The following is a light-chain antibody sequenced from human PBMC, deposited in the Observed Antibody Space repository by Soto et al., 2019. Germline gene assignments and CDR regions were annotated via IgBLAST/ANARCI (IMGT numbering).Light chain of an antibody. V-gene: IGLV2-23*03. J-gene: IGLJ3*02. CDR1: SSDVGSYNL. Sequence: QSALTQPASVYGSPGQSITISCTGTSSDVGSYNLVSWYQQHPGKAPKLMIYEGSKRPSGVSNRFSGSKSGNTASLTISGLQAEDEADYYCCSYAGSSTFVFGGGTQLTVL. CDR3: CSYAGSSTFV. CDR2: EGS.